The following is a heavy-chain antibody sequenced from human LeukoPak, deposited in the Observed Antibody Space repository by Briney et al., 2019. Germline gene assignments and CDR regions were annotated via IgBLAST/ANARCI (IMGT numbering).Heavy chain of an antibody. CDR1: GGSISSGGYS. D-gene: IGHD4-4*01. CDR2: IYYSGST. J-gene: IGHJ6*02. V-gene: IGHV4-31*03. Sequence: SETLSLTCTVSGGSISSGGYSWSWIRQHPGQGLEWIGYIYYSGSTYYNPSLKSRVTISVDTSKNQFSLKLSSVTAADTAVYYCARAAAVSYYGMDVWGQGTTVTVSS. CDR3: ARAAAVSYYGMDV.